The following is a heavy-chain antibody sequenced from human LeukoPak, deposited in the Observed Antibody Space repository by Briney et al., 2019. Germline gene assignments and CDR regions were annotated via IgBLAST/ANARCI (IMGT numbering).Heavy chain of an antibody. CDR1: GFTFDDYG. V-gene: IGHV3-20*04. J-gene: IGHJ5*02. D-gene: IGHD5-24*01. CDR2: INWNGGST. Sequence: GGSLRLSCAASGFTFDDYGMSWVRQAPGKGLEWVSGINWNGGSTGYADSVKGRFTISRDNAKNSLYLQMNSLRTEDTALYYCAKDNFASGLGWFDPWGQGTLVTVSS. CDR3: AKDNFASGLGWFDP.